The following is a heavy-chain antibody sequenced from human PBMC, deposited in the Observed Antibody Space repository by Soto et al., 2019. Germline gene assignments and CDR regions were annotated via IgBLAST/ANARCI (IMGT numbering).Heavy chain of an antibody. D-gene: IGHD6-6*01. CDR2: VIPIFGTA. CDR1: GGTFSSYA. J-gene: IGHJ6*02. V-gene: IGHV1-69*12. Sequence: QVQLVQSGAEVKKPGSSVKVSCKASGGTFSSYAISWVRQAPGQGLEWMGGVIPIFGTANYAQKSQDRVTITADETTSTASMKLGSLKTKNRAVYYWAKSIAATSQDGMAVCGQGTTVTDS. CDR3: AKSIAATSQDGMAV.